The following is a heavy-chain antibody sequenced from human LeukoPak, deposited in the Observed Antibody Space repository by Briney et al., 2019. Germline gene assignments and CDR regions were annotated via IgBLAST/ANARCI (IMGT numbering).Heavy chain of an antibody. Sequence: ASVKVSCKASGYTFTGYYMHWVRQAPGQGLEWMGWINPNSGGTNYAQKFQGRVTMTRDTSISTAYMELSRLRSDDTAVYYCARVRYYDILTGYWYRQYYFDYWGQGTLVTVSS. CDR3: ARVRYYDILTGYWYRQYYFDY. CDR2: INPNSGGT. V-gene: IGHV1-2*02. J-gene: IGHJ4*02. CDR1: GYTFTGYY. D-gene: IGHD3-9*01.